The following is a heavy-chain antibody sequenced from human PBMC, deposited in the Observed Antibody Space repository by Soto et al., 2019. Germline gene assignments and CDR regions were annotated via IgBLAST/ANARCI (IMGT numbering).Heavy chain of an antibody. V-gene: IGHV4-61*01. CDR2: ISDNGSG. Sequence: QVQLQESGPGLVKPSETLSLTCTVSGGSVISGSYYWSWIRQPPGKGLEWVGCISDNGSGDYNPSLKSRVIISVHTSKRQFSLRLNSVTAADTAVYYFARAHSGYGPLDMDVWGQGSPVTVSS. CDR3: ARAHSGYGPLDMDV. D-gene: IGHD5-12*01. J-gene: IGHJ6*02. CDR1: GGSVISGSYY.